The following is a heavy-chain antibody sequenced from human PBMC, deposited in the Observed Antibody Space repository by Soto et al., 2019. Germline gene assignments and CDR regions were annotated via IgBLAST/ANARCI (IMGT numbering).Heavy chain of an antibody. V-gene: IGHV1-18*01. CDR2: VSTNDDRT. D-gene: IGHD3-22*01. Sequence: QVQLVQSGPEVKMPGASVKVSCKTSGYIFTAYGLAWLRQAPGQRPEWMGWVSTNDDRTNYAQKFQGRVTMTTARSTTTTSMELRSLRPDDTAVYYCARELNTESSAYYSFAFWGQGTLVTVSS. J-gene: IGHJ4*02. CDR3: ARELNTESSAYYSFAF. CDR1: GYIFTAYG.